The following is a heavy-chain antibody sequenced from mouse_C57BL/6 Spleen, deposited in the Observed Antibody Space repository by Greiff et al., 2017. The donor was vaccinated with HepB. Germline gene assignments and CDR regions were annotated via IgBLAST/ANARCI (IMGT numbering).Heavy chain of an antibody. CDR1: GYAFSSYW. V-gene: IGHV1-80*01. D-gene: IGHD1-1*01. Sequence: QVQLKESGAELVKPGASVKISCKASGYAFSSYWMNWVKQRPGKGLEWIGQIYPGDGDTNYNGKFKGKATLTADKSSSTAYMQLSSLTSEDSAVYFCARPFDGSSYDWYFDVWGTGTTVTVSS. CDR3: ARPFDGSSYDWYFDV. J-gene: IGHJ1*03. CDR2: IYPGDGDT.